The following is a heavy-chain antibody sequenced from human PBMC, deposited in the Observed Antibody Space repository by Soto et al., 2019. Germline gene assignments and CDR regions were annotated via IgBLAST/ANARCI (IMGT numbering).Heavy chain of an antibody. V-gene: IGHV3-74*01. D-gene: IGHD3-9*01. CDR3: ARPRTSDWAYDI. J-gene: IGHJ3*02. Sequence: EVQLVESGGGLVQPGGSLRLSCAASGFTFSSYWMHWVRKAPGKGLVWVSRIKTDGTDTHYADSVKGRFTISRDNAKNTLYLQMNSPRGEDTAVYYCARPRTSDWAYDIWGQGTMVIVSS. CDR1: GFTFSSYW. CDR2: IKTDGTDT.